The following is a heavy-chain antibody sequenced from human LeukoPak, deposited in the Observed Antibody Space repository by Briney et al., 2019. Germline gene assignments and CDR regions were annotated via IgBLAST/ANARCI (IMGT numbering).Heavy chain of an antibody. Sequence: GESLKISCKGSEDNFNTYWIAWVRQMAGKDLEWMGIIYPDDSDTRYSPSFEGQVTISADKSISTAYLQWSSLKASDTAMYYCARLTVTSTFFDYWGQGTLVTVSS. CDR1: EDNFNTYW. V-gene: IGHV5-51*01. CDR2: IYPDDSDT. D-gene: IGHD4-11*01. CDR3: ARLTVTSTFFDY. J-gene: IGHJ4*02.